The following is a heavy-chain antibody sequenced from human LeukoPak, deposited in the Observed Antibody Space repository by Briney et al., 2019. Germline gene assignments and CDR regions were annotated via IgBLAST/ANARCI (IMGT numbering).Heavy chain of an antibody. CDR1: GGSISSYY. Sequence: PSETLSLTCTVSGGSISSYYWTWIRQPPGKGLEWIGSIYYSGSTYYNPSLKSRVTISVDTSKNQFSLKLSSVTAADTAVYYCARHIAAAGRAPDYWGQGTLVTVSS. D-gene: IGHD6-13*01. CDR3: ARHIAAAGRAPDY. CDR2: IYYSGST. V-gene: IGHV4-39*01. J-gene: IGHJ4*02.